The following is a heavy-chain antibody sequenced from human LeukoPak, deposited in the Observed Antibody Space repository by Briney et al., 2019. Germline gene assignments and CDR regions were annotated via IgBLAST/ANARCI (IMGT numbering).Heavy chain of an antibody. V-gene: IGHV3-15*01. CDR2: IKSKTDGGTT. CDR3: TTRGGSFSIFDY. Sequence: GGSLRLSCAASGFTFSDAWMSWVRQAPGKGLEWVGRIKSKTDGGTTDYAAPVKGRFTISRDDSKNTLYLQMNSLKTKDTAVYYCTTRGGSFSIFDYWGQGTLVTVSS. J-gene: IGHJ4*02. CDR1: GFTFSDAW. D-gene: IGHD1-26*01.